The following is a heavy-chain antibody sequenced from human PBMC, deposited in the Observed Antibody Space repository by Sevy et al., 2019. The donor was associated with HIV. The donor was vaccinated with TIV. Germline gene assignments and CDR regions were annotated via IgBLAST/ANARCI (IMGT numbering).Heavy chain of an antibody. Sequence: GGSLRLSCVGSGFWFGSQAMSWVRQAPGKGLEWVSGMSGRGDSRGYAHSVKGRFTISRDNSKNTVYLQMNSLTAEDTALYYCAKDVPDQSWYDDFWSGSPCFDYWGRGILVTVSS. CDR2: MSGRGDSR. J-gene: IGHJ4*01. CDR1: GFWFGSQA. V-gene: IGHV3-23*01. D-gene: IGHD3-3*01. CDR3: AKDVPDQSWYDDFWSGSPCFDY.